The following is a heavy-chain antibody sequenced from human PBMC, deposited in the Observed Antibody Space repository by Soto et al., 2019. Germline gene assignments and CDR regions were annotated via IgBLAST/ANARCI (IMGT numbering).Heavy chain of an antibody. J-gene: IGHJ6*02. V-gene: IGHV3-33*01. CDR1: GFTFSSYG. Sequence: QVQLVESGGGVVQPGRSLRLSCAASGFTFSSYGMHWVRQAPGKGLEWVAVIWYDGSNKYYADSVKGRFTISRDNSKNTLYLQMNSLRAEDTAVYYCARAKDRGDYYYYYGMDVWGQGTTVTGSS. CDR2: IWYDGSNK. CDR3: ARAKDRGDYYYYYGMDV.